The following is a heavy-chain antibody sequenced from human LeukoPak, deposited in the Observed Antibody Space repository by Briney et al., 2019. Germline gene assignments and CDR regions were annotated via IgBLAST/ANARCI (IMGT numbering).Heavy chain of an antibody. Sequence: TGGSLRLSCAASGFTFSSYWMHWVRQAPGKGLVWVSRINSDGSSTSYADSVKGRFTISRDNAKNTLYLQMNSLRAEDTAVYYCARESSVGAHKAFDYWGQGTLVTVSS. CDR3: ARESSVGAHKAFDY. J-gene: IGHJ4*02. CDR2: INSDGSST. CDR1: GFTFSSYW. V-gene: IGHV3-74*01. D-gene: IGHD1-26*01.